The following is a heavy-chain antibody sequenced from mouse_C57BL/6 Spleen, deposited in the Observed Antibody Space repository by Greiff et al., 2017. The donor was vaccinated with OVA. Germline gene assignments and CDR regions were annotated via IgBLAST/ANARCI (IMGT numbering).Heavy chain of an antibody. V-gene: IGHV1-53*01. D-gene: IGHD1-1*01. CDR1: GYTFTSYW. Sequence: VQLQQPGTELVKPGASVKLSCKASGYTFTSYWMHWVKQRPGQGLEWIGNINPSNGGTNYNEKFKSKATLTVDKSSSTAYMQLSSLTSEDSAVYYCAREAITTVVAKDYWGQGTTLTVSS. CDR3: AREAITTVVAKDY. CDR2: INPSNGGT. J-gene: IGHJ2*01.